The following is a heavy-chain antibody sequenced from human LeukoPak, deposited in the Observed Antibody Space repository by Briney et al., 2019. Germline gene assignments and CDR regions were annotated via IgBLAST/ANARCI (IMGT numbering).Heavy chain of an antibody. V-gene: IGHV3-33*06. Sequence: QTGGSLRLSCAASGFTFSSYAMSWVRQAPGKGLEWVAVIWYDGSNKYYADSVKGRFTISRDNSKNTLYLQMNSLRAEDTAVYYCAKPKGPLGERYPFDYWGQGTLVTVSS. CDR3: AKPKGPLGERYPFDY. J-gene: IGHJ4*02. D-gene: IGHD3-16*01. CDR2: IWYDGSNK. CDR1: GFTFSSYA.